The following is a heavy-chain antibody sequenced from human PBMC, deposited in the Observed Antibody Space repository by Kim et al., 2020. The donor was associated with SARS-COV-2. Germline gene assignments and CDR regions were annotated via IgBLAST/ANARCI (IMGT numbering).Heavy chain of an antibody. CDR2: IKSKTDGRTT. CDR1: GFTFSNAW. CDR3: TTDVSGWYSLDY. J-gene: IGHJ4*02. V-gene: IGHV3-15*01. Sequence: GGSLRLSCAASGFTFSNAWMSWVRQAPGKGLEWVGRIKSKTDGRTTDYAAPVKGRFTISRDDSTNPLYLQMNSLKTEDTAVYYCTTDVSGWYSLDYWGQGTLVTVPS. D-gene: IGHD6-13*01.